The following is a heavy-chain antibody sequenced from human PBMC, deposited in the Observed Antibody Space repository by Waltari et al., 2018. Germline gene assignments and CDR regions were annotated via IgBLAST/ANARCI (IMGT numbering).Heavy chain of an antibody. D-gene: IGHD2-21*02. V-gene: IGHV4-59*01. CDR2: IYYTGST. CDR3: ARGGGGDWEWFDP. J-gene: IGHJ5*02. CDR1: GGSLSGFH. Sequence: QVQLQESGPSPLKHPGTLPLMCLVSGGSLSGFHWSWARQPPGKGLDWIGYIYYTGSTNFNPSLKSRVTMSVDTSKNQFSLKLSSVTAADTAFYYCARGGGGDWEWFDPWGQGTLVTVSS.